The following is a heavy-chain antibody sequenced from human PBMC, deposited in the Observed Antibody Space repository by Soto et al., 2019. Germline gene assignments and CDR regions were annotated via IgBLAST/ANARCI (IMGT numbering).Heavy chain of an antibody. CDR2: ISTYNGNT. Sequence: GASVKVSCKASGYTFSSHGITWLRQAPGQELEWMGWISTYNGNTNYAQNLQGRVTMTTDTSTSTAYMELRSLRSDDTAVYYCARALSSNLYYLVYWGQGTLVTVSS. V-gene: IGHV1-18*01. CDR1: GYTFSSHG. D-gene: IGHD2-2*01. J-gene: IGHJ4*02. CDR3: ARALSSNLYYLVY.